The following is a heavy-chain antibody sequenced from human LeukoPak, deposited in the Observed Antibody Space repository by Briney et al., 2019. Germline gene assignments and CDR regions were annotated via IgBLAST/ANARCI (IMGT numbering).Heavy chain of an antibody. CDR1: GFTFSSYA. D-gene: IGHD2-2*01. Sequence: GGSLRLSCAASGFTFSSYAMSWIRQAPGKGLEWVSYISSSGSTIYYADSVKGRFTISRDNAKNSLYLQMNSLRAEDTAVYYCARAGIVVVPAALDYGMDVWGQGTTVTVSS. V-gene: IGHV3-11*01. J-gene: IGHJ6*02. CDR3: ARAGIVVVPAALDYGMDV. CDR2: ISSSGSTI.